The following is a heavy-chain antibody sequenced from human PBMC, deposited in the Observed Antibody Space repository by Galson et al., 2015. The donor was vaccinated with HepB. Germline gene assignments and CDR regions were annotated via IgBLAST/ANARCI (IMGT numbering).Heavy chain of an antibody. D-gene: IGHD3-10*01. V-gene: IGHV3-30*03. CDR2: ISYDGSYK. CDR3: ASSRDSPGNY. J-gene: IGHJ4*02. Sequence: SLRLSCATSGFTFSRSAMHWVRQAPGKGLEWVAVISYDGSYKYYVGSVRGRFTISRDNAKNSVYLQMNSLRVEDTAVYYCASSRDSPGNYWGQGTLVTVSS. CDR1: GFTFSRSA.